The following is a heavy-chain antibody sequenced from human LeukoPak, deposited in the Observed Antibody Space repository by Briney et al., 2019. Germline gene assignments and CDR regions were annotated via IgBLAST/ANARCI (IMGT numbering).Heavy chain of an antibody. D-gene: IGHD2-21*01. CDR1: GFTFSSYW. J-gene: IGHJ5*02. V-gene: IGHV3-7*01. Sequence: GGSLRLSCAASGFTFSSYWMSWVRQAPGKGLEWVANIKQDGSEKYYVDSVKGRFTISRDNAKNSLYLQMNSLRAEDTAVYYCAKNGALLWGCSFHPVFDPLGQGTLGTGSS. CDR2: IKQDGSEK. CDR3: AKNGALLWGCSFHPVFDP.